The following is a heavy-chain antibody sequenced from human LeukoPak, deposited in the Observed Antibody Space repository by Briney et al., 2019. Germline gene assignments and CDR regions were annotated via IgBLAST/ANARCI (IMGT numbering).Heavy chain of an antibody. J-gene: IGHJ4*02. CDR3: ASHGWERYCSGGSCYPLGY. D-gene: IGHD2-15*01. V-gene: IGHV4-39*01. Sequence: SETLSLTXTVSGGSISSSRYYWGCIRQPPGKGLEWIACIYNSGSTYYNPSLKSRVTISVDTSKNQFSLKLNSVTAADTAVYYCASHGWERYCSGGSCYPLGYWGQGTLVTVSS. CDR2: IYNSGST. CDR1: GGSISSSRYY.